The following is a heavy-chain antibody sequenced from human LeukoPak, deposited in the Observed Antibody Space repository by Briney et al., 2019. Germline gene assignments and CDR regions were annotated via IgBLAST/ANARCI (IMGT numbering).Heavy chain of an antibody. CDR1: GFTFSSNW. Sequence: AGGSLRLPCAASGFTFSSNWMHWVRQAPGKGLVWVSRINEDGSTTNYADSVKGRFTISRDNAKNTLYLQMNSLRAEDTAVYYCVRDLGGRSGHWGQGTLVTVSS. CDR3: VRDLGGRSGH. J-gene: IGHJ4*02. CDR2: INEDGSTT. V-gene: IGHV3-74*01. D-gene: IGHD1-26*01.